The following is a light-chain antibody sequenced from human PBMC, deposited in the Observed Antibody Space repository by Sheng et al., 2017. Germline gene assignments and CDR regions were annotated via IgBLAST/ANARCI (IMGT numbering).Light chain of an antibody. CDR3: QQSFSPPWT. CDR1: RIINTY. Sequence: DIQMTQSPSSLSASVGDRVTITCRASRIINTYFNWYQXKPGEAPKLLIYGASTLRSGVPSRSVAVXLGQIPTLTIRSLQPDDVGTYYCQQSFSPPWTFGRGTKVEIK. CDR2: GAS. V-gene: IGKV1-39*01. J-gene: IGKJ1*01.